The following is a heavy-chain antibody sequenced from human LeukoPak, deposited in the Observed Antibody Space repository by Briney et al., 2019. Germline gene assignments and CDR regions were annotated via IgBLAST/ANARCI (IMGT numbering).Heavy chain of an antibody. D-gene: IGHD2-21*01. V-gene: IGHV3-21*01. CDR3: TRIGCAGGNCPKVGRALVGY. J-gene: IGHJ4*02. Sequence: GGSLRLSCAGSGFTFSSYTMNWVRQAPGKGLEWVSSISSGGTNIYYADSVTGRFTISRDNGKRSLYLQMDSLRVEDTAVYYCTRIGCAGGNCPKVGRALVGYWGQGILVTVSS. CDR1: GFTFSSYT. CDR2: ISSGGTNI.